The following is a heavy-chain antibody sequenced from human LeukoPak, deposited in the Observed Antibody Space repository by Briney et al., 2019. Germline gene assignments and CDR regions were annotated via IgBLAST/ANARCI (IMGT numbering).Heavy chain of an antibody. Sequence: GGSLRLSCVASGFTFNSYTMNWVRQAPGKGLEWVSSITYSGSYIYYADSVKGRFTISRDNAQNSLYLQMNSLRAEDTAVYYCARSQQLPLISHAFDIWGQGTLDTVSS. V-gene: IGHV3-21*01. D-gene: IGHD5-18*01. CDR2: ITYSGSYI. CDR1: GFTFNSYT. J-gene: IGHJ3*02. CDR3: ARSQQLPLISHAFDI.